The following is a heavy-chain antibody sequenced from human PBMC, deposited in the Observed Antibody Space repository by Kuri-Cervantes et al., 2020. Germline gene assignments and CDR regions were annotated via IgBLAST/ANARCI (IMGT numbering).Heavy chain of an antibody. CDR3: ARLSTAVTGI. V-gene: IGHV3-21*01. D-gene: IGHD2-21*02. CDR2: ISSSSSYI. CDR1: GFTFSSYS. J-gene: IGHJ4*02. Sequence: GESLKISCAASGFTFSSYSMNWVRQAPRKGLEWVSSISSSSSYIYYADSVKGRFTISRDNAKNSLYLQLNSLTAEDTAVYYCARLSTAVTGIWGQGTLVTVSS.